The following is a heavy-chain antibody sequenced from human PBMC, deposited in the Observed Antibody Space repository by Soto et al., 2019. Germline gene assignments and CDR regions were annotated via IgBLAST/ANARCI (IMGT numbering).Heavy chain of an antibody. V-gene: IGHV4-30-4*01. CDR2: IYYSGST. CDR3: ARVRDMITFGGVIVSPGWFDP. Sequence: SETLSLTCTVSGGSISSGDYYWSWIRQPPGKGLEWIGYIYYSGSTYYNPSLKSRVTISVDTSKNQFSLKLSPVTAADTAVYYCARVRDMITFGGVIVSPGWFDPWGQGTLVTVSS. D-gene: IGHD3-16*02. CDR1: GGSISSGDYY. J-gene: IGHJ5*02.